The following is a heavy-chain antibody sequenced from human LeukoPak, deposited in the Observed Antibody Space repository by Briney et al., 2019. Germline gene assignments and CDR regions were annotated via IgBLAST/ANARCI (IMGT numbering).Heavy chain of an antibody. CDR2: INHSGST. CDR3: ARGARRGVIAPAGTGWFDP. CDR1: GGSFSGYY. V-gene: IGHV4-34*01. D-gene: IGHD6-13*01. Sequence: SETLSLTCAVYGGSFSGYYWSWIRQPPGKGLEWIGEINHSGSTNYNPSLKSRVTISVDTSKNQFSLKLSSVTAADTAVYYCARGARRGVIAPAGTGWFDPWGQGTLVTVSS. J-gene: IGHJ5*02.